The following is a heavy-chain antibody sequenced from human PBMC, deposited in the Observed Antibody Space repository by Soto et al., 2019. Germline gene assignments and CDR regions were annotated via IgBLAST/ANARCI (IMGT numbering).Heavy chain of an antibody. J-gene: IGHJ3*02. D-gene: IGHD2-2*01. CDR1: GYSFTSYW. V-gene: IGHV5-51*01. CDR3: ARPQDIVVLPALVGPFDI. Sequence: GESLKISCKASGYSFTSYWIAWVRRMPGKGLEWMGIIYPGDSDTRYSPSFQGQVTISADKSINTAFLQWSSLRASDTAMYYCARPQDIVVLPALVGPFDIWGQGTMVTVSS. CDR2: IYPGDSDT.